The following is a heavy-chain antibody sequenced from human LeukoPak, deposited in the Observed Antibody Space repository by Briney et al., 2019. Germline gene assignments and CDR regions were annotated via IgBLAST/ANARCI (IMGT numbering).Heavy chain of an antibody. V-gene: IGHV4-30-4*01. Sequence: SETLSLTCTVSGGSISSGDYYWSWIRQPPGKGLEWIGYIYYSGSTYYNPSLKSRVTISVDTSKNQFSLKLSSVTAADTAVYYCARLSGWYFLDAFDIWGQGTMVTVSS. CDR1: GGSISSGDYY. CDR3: ARLSGWYFLDAFDI. CDR2: IYYSGST. J-gene: IGHJ3*02. D-gene: IGHD6-19*01.